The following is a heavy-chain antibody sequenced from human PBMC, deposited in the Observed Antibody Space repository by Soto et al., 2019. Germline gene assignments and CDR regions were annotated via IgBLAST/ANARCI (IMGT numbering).Heavy chain of an antibody. V-gene: IGHV3-30-3*01. J-gene: IGHJ6*02. D-gene: IGHD3-3*01. CDR2: ISYDGSNK. CDR1: GFTFSSYA. Sequence: QVQLVESGGGVVQPGRSLRLSCAASGFTFSSYAMHWVRQAPGKGLEWVAVISYDGSNKYYADSVKGRFTISRDNSKNTLYLQMNSLRAEDTAVYYCARRGGRSSGHFGVVITGYYYYGMDVWGQGTTVTVSS. CDR3: ARRGGRSSGHFGVVITGYYYYGMDV.